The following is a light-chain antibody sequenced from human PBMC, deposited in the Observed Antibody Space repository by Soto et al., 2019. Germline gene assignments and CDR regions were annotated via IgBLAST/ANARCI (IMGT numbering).Light chain of an antibody. J-gene: IGLJ1*01. CDR1: TSDVGGYNY. V-gene: IGLV2-8*01. CDR3: TSYVPSDNYV. CDR2: EVI. Sequence: QSALTQPPSASGSPGQSVTISCTGTTSDVGGYNYVSWYQQHPGKAPKLMIYEVIKRPSGVPDRFSGSKSGNTASLTVSGLQAEDEADYYCTSYVPSDNYVFGTGTKVTDL.